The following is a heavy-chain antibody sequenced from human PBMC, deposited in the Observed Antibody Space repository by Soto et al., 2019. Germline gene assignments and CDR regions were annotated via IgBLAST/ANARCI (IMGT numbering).Heavy chain of an antibody. J-gene: IGHJ3*02. D-gene: IGHD6-19*01. CDR2: ISGSGGST. V-gene: IGHV3-23*01. CDR3: AKGYSSGWYGASNGFDI. CDR1: GFTFSTYA. Sequence: EVQLLESGGGLVQPGGSLRLSCAASGFTFSTYAMSWVRQAPGKGLEWVSAISGSGGSTYYADSVKGRFTISRDNSKNTLYLQMNSLRAEDTAVYYCAKGYSSGWYGASNGFDIWGQGTMVTVSS.